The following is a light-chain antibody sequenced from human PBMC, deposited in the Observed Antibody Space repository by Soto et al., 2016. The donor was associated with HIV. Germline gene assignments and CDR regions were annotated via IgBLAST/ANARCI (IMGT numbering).Light chain of an antibody. V-gene: IGKV1-39*01. CDR1: QSISND. CDR3: QQSYSTPT. CDR2: GTS. Sequence: DIQMTQSPSSVSASVGDRVTITCRASQSISNDLNWYQQKPGKAPKFLIYGTSSLQSGVPSRFSGSGYGTDFTLTISSLQPEDYATYYCQQSYSTPTFGGGTKGGDQT. J-gene: IGKJ4*01.